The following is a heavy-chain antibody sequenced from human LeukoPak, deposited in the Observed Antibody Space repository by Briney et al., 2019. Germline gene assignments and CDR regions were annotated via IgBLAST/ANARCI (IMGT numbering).Heavy chain of an antibody. J-gene: IGHJ4*02. D-gene: IGHD4/OR15-4a*01. CDR1: GFTFNSYW. V-gene: IGHV3-7*03. CDR3: ARRAGAYSHPYDY. Sequence: GGSLRLSCAASGFTFNSYWMSWVRQAPGKGLEWVANIKQDGSEKYYVDSVKGRFTISRDNAKNSLYLQMNSLRAEDTAVYYCARRAGAYSHPYDYWGQGTLVTVSS. CDR2: IKQDGSEK.